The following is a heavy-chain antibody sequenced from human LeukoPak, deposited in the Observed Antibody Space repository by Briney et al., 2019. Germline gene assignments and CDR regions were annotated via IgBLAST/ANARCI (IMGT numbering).Heavy chain of an antibody. V-gene: IGHV5-51*01. CDR1: GYSFTNYW. Sequence: GEALKISCWGSGYSFTNYWIGWVRQMPGKGLEWMGIIYPGDSDTRYSPSFQGQVTISADNYISTTYLQWSSVMASDTAMYYCARREPGERDHDYWGQGTLVTVSS. J-gene: IGHJ4*02. CDR2: IYPGDSDT. D-gene: IGHD5-24*01. CDR3: ARREPGERDHDY.